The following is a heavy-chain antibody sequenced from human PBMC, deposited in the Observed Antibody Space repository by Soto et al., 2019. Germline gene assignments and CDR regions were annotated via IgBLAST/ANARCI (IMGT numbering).Heavy chain of an antibody. CDR2: ISYDGSNK. CDR1: GFTFSTYP. V-gene: IGHV3-30-3*01. J-gene: IGHJ4*02. D-gene: IGHD3-10*01. Sequence: QVQLVESGGGVVQPGRSLRLSCAASGFTFSTYPMHWLRQAPGKGLEWLAVISYDGSNKYHADSVKGRFTISGDNSKNTLYLQMNSLRHEDTAMYDCEVGSEIPKWGQVTLVTVSS. CDR3: EVGSEIPK.